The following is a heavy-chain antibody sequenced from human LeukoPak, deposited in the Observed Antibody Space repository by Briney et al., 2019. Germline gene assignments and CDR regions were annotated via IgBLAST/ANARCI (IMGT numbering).Heavy chain of an antibody. CDR1: GFTFSSYG. Sequence: PGGSLRLSCAASGFTFSSYGMSWVRQAPGKGLEWVSGISGSDGSTYYADSVKGRFTISRDNSKNTLYLQMNSLRAEDAAVFYCAKSNDWSGMYYFDYWGQGTLVTVSS. D-gene: IGHD3-9*01. J-gene: IGHJ4*02. V-gene: IGHV3-23*01. CDR3: AKSNDWSGMYYFDY. CDR2: ISGSDGST.